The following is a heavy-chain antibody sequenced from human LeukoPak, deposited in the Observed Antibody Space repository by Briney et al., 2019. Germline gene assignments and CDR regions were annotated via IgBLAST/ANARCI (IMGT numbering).Heavy chain of an antibody. J-gene: IGHJ3*02. CDR2: IKSKTDGGTT. CDR1: GFTFSNAW. CDR3: TTDCGGDCYSLGAFDI. Sequence: PGGSLRLSCAASGFTFSNAWMSWVRQAPGKGLEWVGRIKSKTDGGTTDYAAPVKGRFTISRDESKNTLYLQMNSLKTEDTAVYYCTTDCGGDCYSLGAFDIWGQGTMVTVSS. V-gene: IGHV3-15*01. D-gene: IGHD2-21*02.